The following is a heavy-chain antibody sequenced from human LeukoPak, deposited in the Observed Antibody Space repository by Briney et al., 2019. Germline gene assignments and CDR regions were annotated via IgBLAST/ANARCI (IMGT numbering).Heavy chain of an antibody. D-gene: IGHD1-26*01. V-gene: IGHV3-7*01. CDR1: GFTFSSYW. CDR2: IKQDGSEK. J-gene: IGHJ4*02. Sequence: GGSLRLSCATSGFTFSSYWMGWVRQAPGEGLEWAANIKQDGSEKYYVDSVKGRFTISRDNAKNSLYLQMNSLRAEDTAVYYCARLIVGAIDYWGQGTLVTVSS. CDR3: ARLIVGAIDY.